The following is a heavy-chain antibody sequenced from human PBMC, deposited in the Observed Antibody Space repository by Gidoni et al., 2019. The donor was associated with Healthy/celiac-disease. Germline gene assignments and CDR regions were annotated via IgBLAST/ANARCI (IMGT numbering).Heavy chain of an antibody. CDR1: GGSFSGYY. V-gene: IGHV4-34*01. CDR2: INHSGST. CDR3: ARGRGGINVLDY. D-gene: IGHD3-10*01. Sequence: VQLQQWGAGLLKPSETLSLTCAVYGGSFSGYYWSWIRQPPGKGLEWIGEINHSGSTNYNPSLKSRVTISVDTSKNQFSLKLSAVTAADTAVYYGARGRGGINVLDYWGQGTLVTVSS. J-gene: IGHJ4*02.